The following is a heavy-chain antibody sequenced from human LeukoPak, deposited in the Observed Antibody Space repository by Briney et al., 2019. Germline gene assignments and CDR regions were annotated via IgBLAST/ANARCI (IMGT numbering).Heavy chain of an antibody. V-gene: IGHV3-30*04. CDR1: GFTFGHYA. J-gene: IGHJ6*02. CDR2: ISYDGSNK. Sequence: PGGSLRLSCAASGFTFGHYAMHWVRQVPGKGLEWVAVISYDGSNKYYADSVKGRFTISSDNSKNTLFLQMNSLRAEDTAVYYCARDLHHCSSTSCTYFYYGMDVWGQGTTVTVSS. D-gene: IGHD2-2*01. CDR3: ARDLHHCSSTSCTYFYYGMDV.